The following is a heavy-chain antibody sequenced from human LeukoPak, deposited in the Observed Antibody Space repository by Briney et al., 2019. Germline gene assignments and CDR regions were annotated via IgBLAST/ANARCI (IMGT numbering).Heavy chain of an antibody. D-gene: IGHD4-17*01. CDR2: ISGSGGST. V-gene: IGHV3-23*01. J-gene: IGHJ4*02. Sequence: GGSLSLSCAASGFTFSSYAMSWVRQAPGKGLEWVSAISGSGGSTYYADSVKGRFTISRDNSKNTLYLQMNSLRAEDTAVYYCAKGSTVTLIEPWDYWGQGTLVTVSS. CDR1: GFTFSSYA. CDR3: AKGSTVTLIEPWDY.